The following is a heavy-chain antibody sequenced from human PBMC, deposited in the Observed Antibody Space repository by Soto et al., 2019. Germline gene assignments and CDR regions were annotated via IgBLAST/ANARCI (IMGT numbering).Heavy chain of an antibody. CDR2: ISYDGSDK. CDR3: AKNPESYAWGLEGYCDY. Sequence: QVQLVESGGGVVQPGRSLRVSCAASGFTFSSYGMNWVRQAPGKGLEWVAIISYDGSDKYYADSVKGRFNISRDNSKNTLYLQMNSLRGEDTAVYYCAKNPESYAWGLEGYCDYWGQGNLVTVSS. J-gene: IGHJ4*02. CDR1: GFTFSSYG. V-gene: IGHV3-30*18. D-gene: IGHD3-16*01.